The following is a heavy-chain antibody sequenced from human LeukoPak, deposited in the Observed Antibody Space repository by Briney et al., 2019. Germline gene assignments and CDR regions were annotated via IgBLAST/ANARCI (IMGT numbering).Heavy chain of an antibody. CDR3: ARGSGSSLYSY. J-gene: IGHJ4*02. CDR1: GYTFTSHG. D-gene: IGHD3-10*01. V-gene: IGHV1-24*01. Sequence: ASVKVSCKASGYTFTSHGISWVRQAPGKGLEWMGGFDPEDGETIYAQKFQGRVTMTEDTSTDTAYMELSSLRSEDTAVYYCARGSGSSLYSYWGQGTLVTVSS. CDR2: FDPEDGET.